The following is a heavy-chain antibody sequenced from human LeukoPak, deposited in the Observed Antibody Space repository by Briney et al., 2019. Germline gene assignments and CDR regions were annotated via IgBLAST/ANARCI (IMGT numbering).Heavy chain of an antibody. V-gene: IGHV3-53*01. CDR2: IYSADSA. Sequence: PGGSLRLSCAASGFTVSRNYMSWVRQAPGKGLEWVSVIYSADSAYYADSVRGRFTISRDNSKNTLYLQMNSLRADDTAVYYCAREVGGGAINYFDYWGQGTLVTVSS. J-gene: IGHJ4*02. CDR3: AREVGGGAINYFDY. D-gene: IGHD3-16*02. CDR1: GFTVSRNY.